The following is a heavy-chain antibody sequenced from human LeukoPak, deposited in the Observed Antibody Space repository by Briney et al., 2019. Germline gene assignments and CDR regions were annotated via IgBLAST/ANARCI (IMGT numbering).Heavy chain of an antibody. CDR3: AKDPYMSVVYYFDY. CDR2: ISIDGNDK. V-gene: IGHV3-30*04. J-gene: IGHJ4*02. CDR1: GFTFRSYA. Sequence: GRSLRLSCAASGFTFRSYAMHWVRQVPGKGLEWVAVISIDGNDKHYADSVKGRFTISRDNSKNTLYLQMNSLRTEDTAVYFCAKDPYMSVVYYFDYWGQRTVVTVST. D-gene: IGHD3-22*01.